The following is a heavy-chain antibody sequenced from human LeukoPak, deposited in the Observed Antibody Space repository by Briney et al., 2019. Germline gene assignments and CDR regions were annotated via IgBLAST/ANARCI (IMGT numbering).Heavy chain of an antibody. D-gene: IGHD3-9*01. CDR3: ARGSKFYELESWFDP. CDR1: GYTFTSYD. CDR2: MNPNSGNT. J-gene: IGHJ5*02. V-gene: IGHV1-8*03. Sequence: ASVKVSCKASGYTFTSYDINWVGQATGQGLEWMGWMNPNSGNTGYAQKFQGRVTITRNTSISTAYMELSSLRSEDTAVYYCARGSKFYELESWFDPWGQGTLVTVSS.